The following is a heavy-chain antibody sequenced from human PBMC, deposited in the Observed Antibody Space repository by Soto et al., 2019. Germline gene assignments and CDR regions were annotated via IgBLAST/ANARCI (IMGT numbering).Heavy chain of an antibody. V-gene: IGHV1-18*01. CDR1: GNTFSGYG. D-gene: IGHD6-13*01. Sequence: GASVKVSCKASGNTFSGYGISWVRQAPGQGLEWIGWISPYNGGTNNEQTFQGRVTMTRDTSTSTVYMELSALIPDDTAVYCCARSLLDEYSSSWRSAYYAMDVWGQGTTVTVSS. J-gene: IGHJ6*02. CDR2: ISPYNGGT. CDR3: ARSLLDEYSSSWRSAYYAMDV.